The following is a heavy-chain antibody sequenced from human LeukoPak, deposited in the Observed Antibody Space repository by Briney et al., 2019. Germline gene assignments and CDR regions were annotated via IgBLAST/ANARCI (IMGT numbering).Heavy chain of an antibody. Sequence: GGSLRLSCAASGFTFSNYEMNWVRQAPGKGLEWVSYISSSGGTIYYAESVKGRFTISRDNAKNSLYLQMNSLRTEDTAVYYCARDPRLRLKRSGWFDPWGQGTLVTVSS. CDR2: ISSSGGTI. J-gene: IGHJ5*02. CDR3: ARDPRLRLKRSGWFDP. D-gene: IGHD4-17*01. V-gene: IGHV3-48*03. CDR1: GFTFSNYE.